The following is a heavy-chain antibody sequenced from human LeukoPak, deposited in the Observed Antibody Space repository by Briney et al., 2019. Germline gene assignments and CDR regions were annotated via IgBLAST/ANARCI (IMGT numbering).Heavy chain of an antibody. CDR2: IYYSGSS. CDR1: GGSISGYY. Sequence: SETLSLTCTVSGGSISGYYWSWIRQPPGKGLEWIGYIYYSGSSYYNPSLKSRATMSVDTSKSQFSLKLRSVTAADTAVYHCAREGTVTTRAFDLWGQGTMVTVSS. J-gene: IGHJ3*01. D-gene: IGHD4-17*01. V-gene: IGHV4-59*01. CDR3: AREGTVTTRAFDL.